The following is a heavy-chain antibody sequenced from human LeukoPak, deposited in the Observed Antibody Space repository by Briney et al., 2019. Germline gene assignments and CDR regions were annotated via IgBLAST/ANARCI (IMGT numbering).Heavy chain of an antibody. V-gene: IGHV3-21*01. CDR2: ISSSSSYI. Sequence: GGSLRLSCAASGFTFSNYNMNWVRQAPGKGLEWVSSISSSSSYIYYADSLKGRFTISRDNAKNSLYLQMNSLRAEDTAAYYCARVGDYYGSGSSLGDWGQGTLVTVSS. CDR1: GFTFSNYN. D-gene: IGHD3-10*01. J-gene: IGHJ4*02. CDR3: ARVGDYYGSGSSLGD.